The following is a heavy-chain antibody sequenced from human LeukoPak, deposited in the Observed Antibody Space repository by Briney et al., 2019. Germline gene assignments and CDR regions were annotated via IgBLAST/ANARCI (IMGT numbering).Heavy chain of an antibody. CDR3: ASSMTTVSYYYGMDV. Sequence: GGSLRLSCAASGFTFDDYAMHWVRQAPGKGLEWVSGISWNSGSIGYADSVKGRFTISRDNAKNSLYLQMNSLRAEDTALYYCASSMTTVSYYYGMDVWGQGTTVTVSS. CDR2: ISWNSGSI. J-gene: IGHJ6*02. D-gene: IGHD4-11*01. V-gene: IGHV3-9*01. CDR1: GFTFDDYA.